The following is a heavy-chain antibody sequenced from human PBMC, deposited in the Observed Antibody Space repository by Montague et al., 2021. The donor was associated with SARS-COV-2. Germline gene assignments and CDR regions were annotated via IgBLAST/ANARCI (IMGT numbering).Heavy chain of an antibody. D-gene: IGHD4-23*01. CDR3: TRWDPQIRTLFGFRGKSANDY. J-gene: IGHJ4*02. CDR2: INDGGTT. CDR1: GESFSGYY. Sequence: SETLSLTCAVYGESFSGYYWTWIRQSPGRGLEWIAEINDGGTTSYNWSLKSRVTISVDTSKNQFSLKLSSVTVADTAVYYCTRWDPQIRTLFGFRGKSANDYWGQGTLVTVSS. V-gene: IGHV4-34*01.